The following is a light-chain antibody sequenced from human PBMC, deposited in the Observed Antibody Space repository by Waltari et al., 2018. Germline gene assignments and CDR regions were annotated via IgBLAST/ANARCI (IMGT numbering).Light chain of an antibody. CDR2: RDD. V-gene: IGLV1-47*01. CDR3: AAWDDSLSVSYV. CDR1: NSNIGRNS. J-gene: IGLJ1*01. Sequence: QSVLTQPPSVSGTPGQTVTISCFGTNSNIGRNSVFWYQQLPGTAPKLLIYRDDQLPSGVPDRFSGSKSGTSASLAIRGLRSEDEADYYCAAWDDSLSVSYVFGSGTKVTV.